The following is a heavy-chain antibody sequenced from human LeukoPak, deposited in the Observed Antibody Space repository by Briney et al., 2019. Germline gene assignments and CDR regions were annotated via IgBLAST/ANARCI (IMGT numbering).Heavy chain of an antibody. D-gene: IGHD6-13*01. CDR3: ARQGYKIYSSSWYLDNWFDP. Sequence: ASVKVSCKASGYTFTGYYMHWVRQAPGQGLEWMGWINPNRGGTNYAQKFQGRVTMTRDTSISTAYMELSRLRSDDTAVYYCARQGYKIYSSSWYLDNWFDPWGQGTLVTVSS. J-gene: IGHJ5*02. CDR1: GYTFTGYY. CDR2: INPNRGGT. V-gene: IGHV1-2*02.